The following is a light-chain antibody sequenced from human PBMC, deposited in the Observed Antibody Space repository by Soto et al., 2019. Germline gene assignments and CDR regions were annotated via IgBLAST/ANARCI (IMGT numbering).Light chain of an antibody. CDR3: QKYDSAPWT. J-gene: IGKJ1*01. CDR2: GAS. Sequence: EIRMTQSPSSLSASVGDRVTITCRASQGISNYLAWYQQKPGKVPKLLIYGASTLQSGVPSRLSGSGSGTDFTLIINSLQPEDVATYYCQKYDSAPWTFGQGTKVEI. V-gene: IGKV1-27*01. CDR1: QGISNY.